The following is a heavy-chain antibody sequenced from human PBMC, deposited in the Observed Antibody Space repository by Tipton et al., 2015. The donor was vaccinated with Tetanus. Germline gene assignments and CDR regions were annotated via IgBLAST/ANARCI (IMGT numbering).Heavy chain of an antibody. CDR1: GGSMSNNY. J-gene: IGHJ4*02. D-gene: IGHD2/OR15-2a*01. CDR3: ARAAGFLGLTHDF. Sequence: TLSLTCTVSGGSMSNNYWSWIRQPPGKGLEWIGHVYYSGRTYYNPPLKSRVTISADMSKNQFSLKLTSVTAADTATYYCARAAGFLGLTHDFWGRGTLVSVSS. CDR2: VYYSGRT. V-gene: IGHV4-30-4*01.